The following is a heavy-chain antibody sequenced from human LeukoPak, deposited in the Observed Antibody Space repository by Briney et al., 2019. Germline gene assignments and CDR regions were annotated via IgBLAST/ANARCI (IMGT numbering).Heavy chain of an antibody. CDR2: IKQDGSEK. CDR1: GFTFSSRDW. Sequence: GGSLRLSCVASGFTFSSRDWMTWVRQAPGKGLEWVANIKQDGSEKNYVDSVKGRFTISRDNSKNTLYLQMNSLTTEDTAVYYCAKDRASSWWYFDLWGRGTLVTVSS. CDR3: AKDRASSWWYFDL. D-gene: IGHD1-26*01. V-gene: IGHV3-7*03. J-gene: IGHJ2*01.